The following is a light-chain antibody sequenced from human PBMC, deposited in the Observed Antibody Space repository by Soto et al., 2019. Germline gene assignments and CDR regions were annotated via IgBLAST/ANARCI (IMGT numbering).Light chain of an antibody. Sequence: QSVLTQPASVSGSPGQSITISCTGTSSDVGGYKYVSWYQQHPGKAPQLMIYDVTNRPSGVSTRFSGSKSGNTASLTISGLQAEDEADYYCSSYTSSSTPCVFGTGTKLTVL. V-gene: IGLV2-14*01. CDR2: DVT. J-gene: IGLJ1*01. CDR3: SSYTSSSTPCV. CDR1: SSDVGGYKY.